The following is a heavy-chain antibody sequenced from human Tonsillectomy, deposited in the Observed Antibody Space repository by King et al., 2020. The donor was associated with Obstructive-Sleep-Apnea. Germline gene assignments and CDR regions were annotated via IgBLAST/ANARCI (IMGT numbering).Heavy chain of an antibody. CDR1: GFTFSSYV. V-gene: IGHV3-23*04. D-gene: IGHD3-10*01. J-gene: IGHJ4*02. CDR3: AKSIAYYGSGAYYPAGDY. Sequence: DVQLVESGGGLVQPGGSLRLSCAASGFTFSSYVMSWVRQAPGKGLEWVSVFSGSGGSTHYADCVRVRFTSSRYNSRQTLYLQMNSLSAEDTAVYYCAKSIAYYGSGAYYPAGDYWGQGTLVTVSS. CDR2: FSGSGGST.